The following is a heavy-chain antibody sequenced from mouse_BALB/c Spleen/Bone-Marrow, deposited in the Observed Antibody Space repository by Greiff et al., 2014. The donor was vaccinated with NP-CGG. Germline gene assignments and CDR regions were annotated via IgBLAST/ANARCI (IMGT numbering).Heavy chain of an antibody. V-gene: IGHV2-9*02. D-gene: IGHD1-1*01. CDR1: GYSFTSYG. J-gene: IGHJ4*01. Sequence: VQLQQSGPGLVAPSQTLSITCTVSGYSFTSYGVHWVRQPPGKGLEWLGVIWACGSTNYYATLMSRMSMCKDNSKSKVFLKMNSLQTDDTTMYYWARDYYGSLYAMDYWGQGTSVTVSS. CDR3: ARDYYGSLYAMDY. CDR2: IWACGST.